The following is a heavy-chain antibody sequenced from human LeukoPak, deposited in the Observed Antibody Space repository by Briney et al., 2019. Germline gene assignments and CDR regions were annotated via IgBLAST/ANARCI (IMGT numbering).Heavy chain of an antibody. CDR1: GFTFSSYA. V-gene: IGHV3-23*01. D-gene: IGHD6-13*01. J-gene: IGHJ4*02. CDR2: ISGSGGST. CDR3: AKCESSSWYRGYYFDY. Sequence: PGGSLRLSCAASGFTFSSYAMSWVRQAPGKGLEWVSAISGSGGSTYYADSVKGRFTIPRDNSKNTLYLQMNSLRAEDTAVYYCAKCESSSWYRGYYFDYWVQGTLVTVSS.